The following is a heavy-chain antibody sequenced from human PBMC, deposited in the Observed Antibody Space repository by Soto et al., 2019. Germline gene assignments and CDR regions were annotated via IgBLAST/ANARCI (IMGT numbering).Heavy chain of an antibody. CDR1: GGTFSSYS. V-gene: IGHV1-69*13. CDR2: IIPIFGTA. D-gene: IGHD3-16*02. CDR3: AREITFGGVIVQGY. J-gene: IGHJ4*02. Sequence: SVKVSCKASGGTFSSYSISWVRQAPGQGLEWMGGIIPIFGTANYAQKFQGRVTITADESTSTAYMELSSLRSEDTAVYYCAREITFGGVIVQGYWGQGTLVTVSS.